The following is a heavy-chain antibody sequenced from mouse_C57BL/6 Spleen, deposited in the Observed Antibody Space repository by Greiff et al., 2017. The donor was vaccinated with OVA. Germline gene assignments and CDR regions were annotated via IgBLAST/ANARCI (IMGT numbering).Heavy chain of an antibody. CDR3: AIIYYYGSSYYYYALGY. CDR2: IYPGDGDT. CDR1: GYAFSSYW. D-gene: IGHD1-1*01. J-gene: IGHJ4*01. Sequence: QVQLQQSGAELVKPGASVKISCKASGYAFSSYWMNWVKQRPGKGLEWIGQIYPGDGDTNYNGKFKGKATLTADKSSSTAYMQLSSLTSEDSAVYFCAIIYYYGSSYYYYALGYWGQGTSVTVAA. V-gene: IGHV1-80*01.